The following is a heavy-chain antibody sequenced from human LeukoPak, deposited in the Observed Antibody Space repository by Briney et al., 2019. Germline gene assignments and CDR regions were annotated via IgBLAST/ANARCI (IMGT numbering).Heavy chain of an antibody. CDR2: ISGTAGSA. Sequence: GGSLRLSCAASGLTFSSYAMSWVRHATGKGLEWVSGISGTAGSAYYADSVKGRFTIYRDSSKNTLYLQMNSLRAEDTAVYYCAKNYGSGGRWFDRWGLGTLVTVSS. V-gene: IGHV3-23*01. J-gene: IGHJ5*02. D-gene: IGHD3-10*01. CDR1: GLTFSSYA. CDR3: AKNYGSGGRWFDR.